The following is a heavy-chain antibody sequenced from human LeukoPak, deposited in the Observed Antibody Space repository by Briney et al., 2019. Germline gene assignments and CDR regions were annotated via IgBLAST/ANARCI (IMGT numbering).Heavy chain of an antibody. CDR2: IYTRGST. J-gene: IGHJ3*02. D-gene: IGHD2-15*01. CDR1: GGSINNYY. V-gene: IGHV4-4*07. Sequence: PSETLSLTCTVSGGSINNYYWSWIRQPAGKGLEWTGRIYTRGSTNYNPSLKSRVTMSVDTSKNQFSLKLSSVTAADTAVYYCARGRYCSADICSGGDAFDIWGQGTMVSVSS. CDR3: ARGRYCSADICSGGDAFDI.